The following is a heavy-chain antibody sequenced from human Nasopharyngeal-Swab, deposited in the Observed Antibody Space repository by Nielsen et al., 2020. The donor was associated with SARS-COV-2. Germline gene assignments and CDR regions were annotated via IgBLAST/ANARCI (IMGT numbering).Heavy chain of an antibody. CDR1: GVTVTSNY. CDR3: AKDTGYPDY. J-gene: IGHJ4*02. Sequence: GGSLRLSCAASGVTVTSNYMSWVRQAPGKGLEWVSAISGSGGSTYYADSVKGRFTISRDNSKNTLYLQMNSLRAEDTAVYYCAKDTGYPDYWGQGTLVTVSS. V-gene: IGHV3-23*01. CDR2: ISGSGGST. D-gene: IGHD1-1*01.